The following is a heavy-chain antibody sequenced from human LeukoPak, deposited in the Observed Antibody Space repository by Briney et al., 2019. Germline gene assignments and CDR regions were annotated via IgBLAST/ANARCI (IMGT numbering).Heavy chain of an antibody. CDR2: INWNGGFI. CDR1: GFTFDDYA. V-gene: IGHV3-9*01. CDR3: AREYDILTGYLRVLDY. D-gene: IGHD3-9*01. Sequence: SLRLSCAASGFTFDDYAMHWVRQAPGKSLEWVSGINWNGGFITYADSAKGRFTISRDSAKNSLYLQMNSLRAEDTAVYYCAREYDILTGYLRVLDYWGQGTLVTVSS. J-gene: IGHJ4*02.